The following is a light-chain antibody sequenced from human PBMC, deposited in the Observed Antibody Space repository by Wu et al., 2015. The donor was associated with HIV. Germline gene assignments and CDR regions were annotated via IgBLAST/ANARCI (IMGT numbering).Light chain of an antibody. CDR1: QSVGSTN. V-gene: IGKV3D-20*02. CDR3: QQRSNWLLT. Sequence: EIVLTQSPGTLSLSPGERATLSCRASQSVGSTNLAWYQQSPGQAPRLLIYGASSRATGIPDRFSGSGSGTDFTLTISRLQPEDFAVYYCQQRSNWLLTFGGGTRVEIK. J-gene: IGKJ4*01. CDR2: GAS.